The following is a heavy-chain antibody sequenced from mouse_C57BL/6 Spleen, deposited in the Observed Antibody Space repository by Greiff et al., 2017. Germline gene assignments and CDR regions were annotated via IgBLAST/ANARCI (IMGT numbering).Heavy chain of an antibody. CDR3: ARSWGNSYYFDY. CDR2: IDPSDSYT. Sequence: QVHVKQPGAELVMPGASVKLSCKASGYTFTSYWMHWVKQRPGQGLEWIGEIDPSDSYTNYNQKFKGKSTLTVDKSSSTAYMQLSSLTSEDSAVYYCARSWGNSYYFDYWGQGTTLTVSS. CDR1: GYTFTSYW. V-gene: IGHV1-69*01. J-gene: IGHJ2*01. D-gene: IGHD2-1*01.